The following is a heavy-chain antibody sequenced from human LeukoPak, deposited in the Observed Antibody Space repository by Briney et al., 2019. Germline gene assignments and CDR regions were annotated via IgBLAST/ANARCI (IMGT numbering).Heavy chain of an antibody. CDR2: LHYSGST. CDR3: ARGYWFDL. V-gene: IGHV4-59*08. Sequence: SETLSLTCSVSGASIRDYYGTWIRQSPGKGLEWIGYLHYSGSTSYNPSLKSRVTTSVDVSKNQFSLKLTSVTAEDTAIYYCARGYWFDLWGQGTRVTVSS. J-gene: IGHJ5*02. CDR1: GASIRDYY.